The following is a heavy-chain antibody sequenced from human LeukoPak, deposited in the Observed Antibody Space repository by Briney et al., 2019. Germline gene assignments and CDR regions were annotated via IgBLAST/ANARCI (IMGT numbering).Heavy chain of an antibody. J-gene: IGHJ4*02. CDR1: GGSISSNSYY. CDR3: TRDPRYGDRYSFEY. CDR2: IYYSGST. D-gene: IGHD2-21*02. Sequence: SETLSLTCAVSGGSISSNSYYWGWIRQPPGKRLEWIGSIYYSGSTYYNPSLKSRVTISVDTSKNQFSLKLNSLTAADTAVYYCTRDPRYGDRYSFEYWGQGSLVTVSS. V-gene: IGHV4-39*07.